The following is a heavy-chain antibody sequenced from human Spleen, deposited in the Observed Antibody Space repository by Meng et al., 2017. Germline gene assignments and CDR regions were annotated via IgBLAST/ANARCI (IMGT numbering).Heavy chain of an antibody. CDR1: GGSISSSSYY. D-gene: IGHD4-11*01. V-gene: IGHV4-39*07. J-gene: IGHJ3*02. Sequence: GSLRLSCTVSGGSISSSSYYWGWIRQPTGKGLEWIGSMYYSGSTYYNPYLKSRVTISIDTSKNQFYLKLSSVTAEDTAVYYCERVLQSDDFDIWGQGTMVTVSS. CDR2: MYYSGST. CDR3: ERVLQSDDFDI.